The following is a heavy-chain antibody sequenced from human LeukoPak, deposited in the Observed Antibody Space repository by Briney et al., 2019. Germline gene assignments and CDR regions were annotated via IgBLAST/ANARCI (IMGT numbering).Heavy chain of an antibody. CDR3: ARMHGSDNYDGRGKDAFDI. CDR2: INSDGTSK. CDR1: GFTFSSYW. D-gene: IGHD3-22*01. Sequence: GGSLRLSCAASGFTFSSYWVHWVRQAPGKGLVWVSRINSDGTSKTYADSVKGRFTISRDNAKNTLYLQMNGLSADDTAVYYCARMHGSDNYDGRGKDAFDIWGQGTMLTVSS. V-gene: IGHV3-74*01. J-gene: IGHJ3*02.